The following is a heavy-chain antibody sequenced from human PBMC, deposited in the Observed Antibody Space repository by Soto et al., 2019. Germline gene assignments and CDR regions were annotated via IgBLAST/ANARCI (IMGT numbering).Heavy chain of an antibody. D-gene: IGHD5-12*01. CDR3: ARVQSGYDFAY. CDR1: GYTSTSYG. V-gene: IGHV1-18*01. J-gene: IGHJ4*02. CDR2: MIAYDGNT. Sequence: QVQLVQSGAEVKKPGASVKVSCEASGYTSTSYGIHGVRQASGQGLEWMGWMIAYDGNTHNAQKLQGRVTLTTDTSTSTAYMELRSLRSDDTAVYYCARVQSGYDFAYWGQGTLVTVSS.